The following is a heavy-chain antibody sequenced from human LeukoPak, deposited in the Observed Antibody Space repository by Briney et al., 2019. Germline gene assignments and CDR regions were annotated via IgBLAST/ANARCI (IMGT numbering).Heavy chain of an antibody. D-gene: IGHD3-3*01. J-gene: IGHJ6*03. CDR2: VYYSGST. CDR1: GGSISNYY. V-gene: IGHV4-59*08. Sequence: PSETLSLTCTVSGGSISNYYWSWIRQPPGKGLESIGHVYYSGSTDYNPSLKSRLTISVDNSMNQFSLKLSSVTAADTAVYYCARVKLEWNYYYYYMDVWGKGTTVTVSS. CDR3: ARVKLEWNYYYYYMDV.